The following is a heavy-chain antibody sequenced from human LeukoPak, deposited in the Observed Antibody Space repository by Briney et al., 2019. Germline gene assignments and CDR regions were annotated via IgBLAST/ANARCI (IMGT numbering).Heavy chain of an antibody. V-gene: IGHV1-18*01. CDR1: GYTFNSFG. CDR2: ISAYNGNT. J-gene: IGHJ6*02. Sequence: ASVKVSCKASGYTFNSFGISWVRQAPGQGLEWMGWISAYNGNTHHPEKLQGRLTMTTDTPTSTAYMELRSLRSDDTAIYYCARDTVMMVGSHYYGKDVWGQGTTVTVSS. D-gene: IGHD2-15*01. CDR3: ARDTVMMVGSHYYGKDV.